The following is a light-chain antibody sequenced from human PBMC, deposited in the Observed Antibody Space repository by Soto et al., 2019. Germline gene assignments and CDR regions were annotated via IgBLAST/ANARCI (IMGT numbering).Light chain of an antibody. CDR1: QSVSSSY. CDR3: QQYGSSPYT. Sequence: EIVLTQSPGTVSLSPGERATLSCRASQSVSSSYLAWYQQKPGQAPRLIIYGASDRATGIPDRFSGSGSGTDFTLTISRLEPEDFAVYYCQQYGSSPYTFGQGTKLEIK. J-gene: IGKJ2*01. V-gene: IGKV3-20*01. CDR2: GAS.